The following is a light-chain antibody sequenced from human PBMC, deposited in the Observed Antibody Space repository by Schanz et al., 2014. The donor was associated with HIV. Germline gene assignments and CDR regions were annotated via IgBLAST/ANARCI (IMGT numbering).Light chain of an antibody. CDR1: ESVNTNY. J-gene: IGKJ1*01. Sequence: EIVLTQSPGTLSLSPGERATLSCRASESVNTNYLAWYQQRPGQGPRLLIYGASSRVADIPDRFSGSGSGTDFTLTINSLEPEDFAVYYCQQYGSSPRTFGQGTKVEIK. V-gene: IGKV3-20*01. CDR3: QQYGSSPRT. CDR2: GAS.